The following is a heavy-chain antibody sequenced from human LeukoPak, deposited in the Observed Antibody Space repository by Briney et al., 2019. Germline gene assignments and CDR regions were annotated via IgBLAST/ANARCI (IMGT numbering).Heavy chain of an antibody. J-gene: IGHJ4*02. CDR2: ISAYNGNT. CDR3: ARDHDWNDQPQNFDY. CDR1: GYTFTGYG. V-gene: IGHV1-18*01. D-gene: IGHD1-1*01. Sequence: ASVKVSCKASGYTFTGYGISWVRQAPGQGLEWMGWISAYNGNTNYAQKLQGRVTMTTDTSTSTAYMELRSLRSDDTAVYYCARDHDWNDQPQNFDYWGQGTLVTVPS.